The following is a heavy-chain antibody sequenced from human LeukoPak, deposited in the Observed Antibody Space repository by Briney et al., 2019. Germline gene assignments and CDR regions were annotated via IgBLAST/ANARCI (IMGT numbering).Heavy chain of an antibody. V-gene: IGHV3-23*01. Sequence: GGSLRLSCAASGFTFSSYAMSWVRQAPGKGLEWVSAIRGSGGSTYYADSVKGRFTISRDNSKNTLYLQMNSLRAEDTAVYYCAKDPYYYDSSGDIDYWGQGTLVTVSS. CDR3: AKDPYYYDSSGDIDY. CDR2: IRGSGGST. D-gene: IGHD3-22*01. CDR1: GFTFSSYA. J-gene: IGHJ4*02.